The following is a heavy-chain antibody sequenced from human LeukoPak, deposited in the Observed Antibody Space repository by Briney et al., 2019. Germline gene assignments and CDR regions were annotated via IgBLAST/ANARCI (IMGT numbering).Heavy chain of an antibody. CDR3: ARDRLDSYYYDSSGVDFDY. CDR2: INGGGSPI. CDR1: GFIFSRDS. J-gene: IGHJ4*02. D-gene: IGHD3-22*01. V-gene: IGHV3-48*01. Sequence: GGSLRLSCAASGFIFSRDSMNWVRQAPGKGLEWVSYINGGGSPIFYVDSVRGRFTISRDNSKNTLYLQMNSLRAEDTAVYYCARDRLDSYYYDSSGVDFDYWGQGTLVTVSS.